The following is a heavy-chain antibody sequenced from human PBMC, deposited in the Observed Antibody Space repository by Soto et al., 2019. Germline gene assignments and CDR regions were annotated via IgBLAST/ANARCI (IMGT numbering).Heavy chain of an antibody. CDR1: GYTFFTYD. V-gene: IGHV1-18*01. J-gene: IGHJ5*02. CDR3: ARHHGPTTSENGFDP. Sequence: QVHLVQSGVEVKTPGASVKVSCQASGYTFFTYDISGVRQAPGPGLEWMGWISTYSGDTKYAQKFQGRVTMTTDTSTTTAYLELRSLRSDDTAVYYCARHHGPTTSENGFDPWGQGALVTVSS. CDR2: ISTYSGDT. D-gene: IGHD5-12*01.